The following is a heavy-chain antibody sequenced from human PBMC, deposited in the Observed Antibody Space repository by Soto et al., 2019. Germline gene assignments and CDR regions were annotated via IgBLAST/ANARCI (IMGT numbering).Heavy chain of an antibody. J-gene: IGHJ4*02. CDR2: ITDSSDTV. D-gene: IGHD3-3*01. CDR1: GFSFSNYN. V-gene: IGHV3-48*02. CDR3: ARDFGHGYYLDY. Sequence: GGSLRLSCVASGFSFSNYNMNWVRQAPGKGLEWVSYITDSSDTVHYADSVRGRFTISRDDAESSLYLQMNSLRDEDTAVYFCARDFGHGYYLDYWGPGTLVTVSS.